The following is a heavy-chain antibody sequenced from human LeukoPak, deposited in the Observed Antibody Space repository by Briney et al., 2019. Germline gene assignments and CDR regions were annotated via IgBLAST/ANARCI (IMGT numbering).Heavy chain of an antibody. J-gene: IGHJ4*02. CDR2: IYHSGTT. D-gene: IGHD1-14*01. V-gene: IGHV4-38-2*02. Sequence: PSETLSLTCTVSGYSISSGYYWGWIRPPPGKGLEWLGSIYHSGTTYYNPSLKSRVTISLDTSKNQFSLNLTSVTAADTAMYYCARKYKSRATCQEIDYWGQGTLVTVSS. CDR1: GYSISSGYY. CDR3: ARKYKSRATCQEIDY.